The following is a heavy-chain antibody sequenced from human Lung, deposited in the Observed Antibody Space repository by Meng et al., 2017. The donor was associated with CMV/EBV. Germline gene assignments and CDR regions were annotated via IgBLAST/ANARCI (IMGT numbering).Heavy chain of an antibody. J-gene: IGHJ4*02. Sequence: VYGGSFSGYYWSWIRQSPGRGLDWIGEINHRGSTTYNPSLKSRVTMSVATYKNQFSLRLRSVTAADTSVYYCARGYGSETYLNYFDYWGQGTLVTVSS. CDR2: INHRGST. CDR1: GGSFSGYY. D-gene: IGHD3-10*01. CDR3: ARGYGSETYLNYFDY. V-gene: IGHV4-34*01.